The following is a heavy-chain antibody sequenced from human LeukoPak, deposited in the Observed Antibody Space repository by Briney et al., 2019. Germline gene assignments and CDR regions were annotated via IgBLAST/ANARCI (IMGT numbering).Heavy chain of an antibody. CDR2: INHSGST. Sequence: SETLSLTCAVYGGSFSGYYWSWIRQPPGKGLEWIGEINHSGSTNYNPSLKSRVTISVGTSKNQFSLKLSSVTAADTAVYYCARDAATIRYFDYWGQGTLVTVSS. V-gene: IGHV4-34*01. CDR3: ARDAATIRYFDY. J-gene: IGHJ4*02. CDR1: GGSFSGYY. D-gene: IGHD5-12*01.